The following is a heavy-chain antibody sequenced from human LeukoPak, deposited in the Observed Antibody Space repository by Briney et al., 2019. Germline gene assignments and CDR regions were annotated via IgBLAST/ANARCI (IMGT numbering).Heavy chain of an antibody. Sequence: PETLSLTRTVSGGSISSHYWSWIRQPPGRGLEWIGYIYYSGSTNYNPSLKSRVTISVDTSKNQFSLKLSSVTAADTAVYYCATGEQAYHFDYWGRGNLVTVSS. CDR1: GGSISSHY. CDR3: ATGEQAYHFDY. V-gene: IGHV4-59*11. J-gene: IGHJ4*02. D-gene: IGHD3-10*01. CDR2: IYYSGST.